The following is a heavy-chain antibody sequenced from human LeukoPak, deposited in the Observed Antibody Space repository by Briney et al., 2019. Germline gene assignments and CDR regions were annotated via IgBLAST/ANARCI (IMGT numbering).Heavy chain of an antibody. Sequence: GGSLRLSCAASGFAFSTYGMHWVRQAPGKGLEWVALIPFDGRKNYYIDSVQGRFTISRDNSKNTLYLQMNSMIPDDTAVYYCAKGKQQWWTFDALDIWGQGTMVTVSS. D-gene: IGHD5-18*01. CDR1: GFAFSTYG. V-gene: IGHV3-30*18. CDR2: IPFDGRKN. CDR3: AKGKQQWWTFDALDI. J-gene: IGHJ3*02.